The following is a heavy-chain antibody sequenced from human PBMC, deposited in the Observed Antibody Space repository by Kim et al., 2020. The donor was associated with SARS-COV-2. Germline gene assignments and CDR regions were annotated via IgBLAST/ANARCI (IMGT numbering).Heavy chain of an antibody. J-gene: IGHJ4*02. CDR3: ARGDSSGYSFYFDY. D-gene: IGHD3-22*01. Sequence: GGSLRLSCAASGFTFSSYSMNWVRQAPGKGLEWVSYISSSSSTIYYADSVKGRFTISRDNAKNSLYLQMNSLRDKDTAVYYCARGDSSGYSFYFDYWGQGTLVTVSS. V-gene: IGHV3-48*02. CDR1: GFTFSSYS. CDR2: ISSSSSTI.